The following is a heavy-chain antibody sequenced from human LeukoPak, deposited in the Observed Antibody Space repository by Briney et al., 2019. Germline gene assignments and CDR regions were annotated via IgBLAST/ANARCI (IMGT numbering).Heavy chain of an antibody. CDR1: GASDSGSNYY. J-gene: IGHJ4*02. V-gene: IGHV4-39*07. Sequence: SETLSLTCAVSGASDSGSNYYWGWIRQPPGKGLEWIGNIYSSGSTYYNASLQSRVTISIDTSKNQFSLRLNSVTAADTAVYYCARVLGHYDGGYFGSDYFDYWGQGTLVTVSS. D-gene: IGHD1-26*01. CDR2: IYSSGST. CDR3: ARVLGHYDGGYFGSDYFDY.